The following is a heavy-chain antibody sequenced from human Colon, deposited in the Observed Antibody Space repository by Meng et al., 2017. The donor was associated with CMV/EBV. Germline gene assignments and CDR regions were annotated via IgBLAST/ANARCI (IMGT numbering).Heavy chain of an antibody. J-gene: IGHJ5*02. Sequence: EGQLAESGGRLVQPGGSLRLSCAVSGFIVNSHYMRWVRQAPGKGLEWVSVIYGGGSTHYADSVKGRFTISRDNRKNTLFLQMNSLRAEDTAVYYCARLIGFPNPDWFDPWGQGTLVTVSS. V-gene: IGHV3-66*01. CDR1: GFIVNSHY. CDR2: IYGGGST. D-gene: IGHD3-10*01. CDR3: ARLIGFPNPDWFDP.